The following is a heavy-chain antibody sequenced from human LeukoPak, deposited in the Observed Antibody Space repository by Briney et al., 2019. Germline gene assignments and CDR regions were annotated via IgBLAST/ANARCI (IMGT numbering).Heavy chain of an antibody. CDR1: GYTFTGYY. J-gene: IGHJ6*03. CDR3: AEDRYGDYEAPFHYYMDA. D-gene: IGHD5-12*01. Sequence: GASVKVSCKASGYTFTGYYMHWVRQAPGQGLEWMGWINPNSGGTNYAQKLQGRVTITRDTSIDTAYMQLSRLRSDDTAVYYCAEDRYGDYEAPFHYYMDAWGRGTTVTVSS. V-gene: IGHV1-2*02. CDR2: INPNSGGT.